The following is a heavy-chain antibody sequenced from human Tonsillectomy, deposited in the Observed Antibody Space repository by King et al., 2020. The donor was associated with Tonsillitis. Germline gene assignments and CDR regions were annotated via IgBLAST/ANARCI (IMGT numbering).Heavy chain of an antibody. CDR3: ASALNSSGGWFDP. CDR2: IYSSGSA. J-gene: IGHJ5*02. V-gene: IGHV4-61*02. CDR1: GGSVNSGAYY. Sequence: MQLQESGPGLVKPSQTLSLICSVSGGSVNSGAYYWNWIRQPAGKGLEWIGRIYSSGSATYNPSLKSRVTISLDTSKNLVSLHLMSVTAADTAVYYCASALNSSGGWFDPWGQGTLVTVSS. D-gene: IGHD4-11*01.